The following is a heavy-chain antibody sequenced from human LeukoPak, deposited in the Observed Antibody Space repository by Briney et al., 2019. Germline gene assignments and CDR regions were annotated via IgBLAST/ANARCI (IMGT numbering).Heavy chain of an antibody. D-gene: IGHD5-18*01. V-gene: IGHV3-66*01. CDR1: GITVTSNH. J-gene: IGHJ4*02. Sequence: GGSLRLSCAASGITVTSNHMSWVRQALGKELEWVSVIYSGGSTYYADSVKGRFTISRDNSKNTLYLQMDSLRTEDTAVYFCAKLYNYGYINWGQGTLVTVSS. CDR2: IYSGGST. CDR3: AKLYNYGYIN.